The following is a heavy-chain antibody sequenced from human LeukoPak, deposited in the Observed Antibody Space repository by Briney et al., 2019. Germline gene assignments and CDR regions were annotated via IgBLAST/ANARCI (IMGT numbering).Heavy chain of an antibody. CDR2: SYDSGST. CDR1: GGSISGYS. Sequence: PSETLSLTCTVSGGSISGYSYNWIRQPPGKGLEWIGYSYDSGSTNYNPSLKSRVTISVDTSKNQFSLKLTSVTAADTAVYYCARGSYISGWYWGQGTLVTVSP. V-gene: IGHV4-59*01. CDR3: ARGSYISGWY. J-gene: IGHJ4*02. D-gene: IGHD6-19*01.